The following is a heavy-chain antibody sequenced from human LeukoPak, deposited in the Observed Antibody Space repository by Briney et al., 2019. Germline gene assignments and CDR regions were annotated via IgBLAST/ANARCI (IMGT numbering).Heavy chain of an antibody. CDR3: ARAPNYDILTGAYYFDY. J-gene: IGHJ4*02. V-gene: IGHV1-69*13. D-gene: IGHD3-9*01. CDR1: GGTFSSYA. CDR2: IIPIFGTA. Sequence: ASVKVSCMASGGTFSSYAISWVRQAPGQGLEWMGAIIPIFGTANYAQKFPGRVTITADESTSTAYMELSSLRSEDTAVYYCARAPNYDILTGAYYFDYWGQGTLVTVSS.